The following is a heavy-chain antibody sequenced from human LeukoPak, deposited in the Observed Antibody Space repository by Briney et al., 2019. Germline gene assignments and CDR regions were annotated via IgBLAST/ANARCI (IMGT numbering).Heavy chain of an antibody. J-gene: IGHJ6*03. CDR3: ARVLGERHYYYYMDV. D-gene: IGHD1-1*01. CDR1: GFTFSSYS. V-gene: IGHV3-21*01. CDR2: ISSSSSYI. Sequence: GGSLRLSCAASGFTFSSYSMNWVRQAPGKGLEWVSSISSSSSYIYYADSVKGRFTISRDNAKNSLYLQMNSLRAEDTAVYYCARVLGERHYYYYMDVWAKGPRSPSP.